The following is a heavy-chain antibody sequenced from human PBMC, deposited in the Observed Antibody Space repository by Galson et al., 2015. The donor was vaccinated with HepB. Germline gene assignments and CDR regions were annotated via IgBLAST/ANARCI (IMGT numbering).Heavy chain of an antibody. J-gene: IGHJ5*02. V-gene: IGHV1-24*01. CDR3: STLPPCFTTTCFRRGFAS. CDR1: GYTLIELS. D-gene: IGHD2-2*01. CDR2: FDPKDGKT. Sequence: SGKVSCKVSGYTLIELSIHWVRQAAGKGPEWMGGFDPKDGKTIYAQRFQRRVTFTEEASTVTAYMELSSLRSEDTAVYYCSTLPPCFTTTCFRRGFASWGQGTLVTVSS.